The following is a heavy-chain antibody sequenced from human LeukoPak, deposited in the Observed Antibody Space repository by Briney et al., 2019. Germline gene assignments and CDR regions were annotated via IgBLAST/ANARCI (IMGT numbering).Heavy chain of an antibody. J-gene: IGHJ4*02. CDR1: GGSISNYY. V-gene: IGHV4-59*01. Sequence: SETLSLTCTVSGGSISNYYWSWIRQPPGKGLEWIGYIYHTGSTSYSPSLKSRVIMSVETSQNQFSLKVRSVTAADTAVYYCAREDSGYDYSPFYYWGQGILVTVSS. CDR3: AREDSGYDYSPFYY. D-gene: IGHD5-12*01. CDR2: IYHTGST.